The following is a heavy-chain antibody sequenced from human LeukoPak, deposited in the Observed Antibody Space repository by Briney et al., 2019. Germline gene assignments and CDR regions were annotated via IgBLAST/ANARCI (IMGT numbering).Heavy chain of an antibody. CDR3: AKTYSSSWYPDY. CDR2: ISGSGGST. CDR1: GGSFSGYY. D-gene: IGHD6-13*01. V-gene: IGHV3-23*01. Sequence: ETLSLTCAVYGGSFSGYYWSWVRQAPGKGLEWVSAISGSGGSTYYADSVKGRFTISRDNSKNTLYLQMNSLRAEDTAVYYCAKTYSSSWYPDYWGQGTLVTVSS. J-gene: IGHJ4*02.